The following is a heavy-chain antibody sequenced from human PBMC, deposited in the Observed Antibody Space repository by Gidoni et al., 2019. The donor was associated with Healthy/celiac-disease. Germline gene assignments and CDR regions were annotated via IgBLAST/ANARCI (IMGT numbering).Heavy chain of an antibody. CDR3: ARKAAAGNYYYYMDV. D-gene: IGHD6-13*01. Sequence: EVQLVESGGGLVKPGGCLRRSCAASGFNFSSYSMNVVRQAPGKGLEWVSSISSSSSYIYYADSVKGRFTISRDNAKNSLYLQMNSLRAEDTAVYYCARKAAAGNYYYYMDVWGKGTTVTVSS. CDR2: ISSSSSYI. J-gene: IGHJ6*03. V-gene: IGHV3-21*01. CDR1: GFNFSSYS.